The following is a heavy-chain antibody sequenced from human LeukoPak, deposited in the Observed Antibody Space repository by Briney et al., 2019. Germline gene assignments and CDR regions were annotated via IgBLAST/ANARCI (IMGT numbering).Heavy chain of an antibody. V-gene: IGHV3-30-3*01. CDR2: ISYDGSNK. J-gene: IGHJ4*02. CDR1: GITFSSYA. D-gene: IGHD7-27*01. Sequence: GGSLRLSCAASGITFSSYAMHWVRQAPGKGLEWVAVISYDGSNKYYADSVKGRFTISRDNSKNTLYLQMNSLRAEDTAVYYCASTTGDQGYYFDYWGQGTLVTVSS. CDR3: ASTTGDQGYYFDY.